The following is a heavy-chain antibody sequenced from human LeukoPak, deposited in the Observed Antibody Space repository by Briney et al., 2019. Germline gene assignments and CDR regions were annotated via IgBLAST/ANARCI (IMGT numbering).Heavy chain of an antibody. V-gene: IGHV3-21*01. CDR3: ARVRAYYYGSGSFDAFDI. Sequence: GGSLRLSCAASGFTFSSYSMNWVRQAPGKGLEWVSSISSSSSYIYYADSVKGRFTISRDNAKNSLYLQMNSLRAEDTAVYYCARVRAYYYGSGSFDAFDIWGQGTMVTVSS. D-gene: IGHD3-10*01. CDR1: GFTFSSYS. J-gene: IGHJ3*02. CDR2: ISSSSSYI.